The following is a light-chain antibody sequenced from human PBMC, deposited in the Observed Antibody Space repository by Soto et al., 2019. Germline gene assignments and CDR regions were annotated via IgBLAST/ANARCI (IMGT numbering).Light chain of an antibody. CDR1: SSDVGGYNY. J-gene: IGLJ1*01. CDR3: SSYTSSSRHV. CDR2: DVS. V-gene: IGLV2-14*01. Sequence: QSVLTQPASVSGSPGQSITISCTGTSSDVGGYNYVSWYQQHPGKAPKLMIYDVSNRPSWVSNRFSGSKSGNTASLTISGLQAEDEADYYCSSYTSSSRHVFGNGTKVTVL.